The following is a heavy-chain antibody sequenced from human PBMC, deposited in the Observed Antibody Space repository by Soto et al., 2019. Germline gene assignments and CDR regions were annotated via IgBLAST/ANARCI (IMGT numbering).Heavy chain of an antibody. CDR3: ARVDYDYDYVWGSYRSTAYGLFDY. V-gene: IGHV1-18*01. D-gene: IGHD3-16*02. CDR1: GYTFTSYG. J-gene: IGHJ4*02. CDR2: ISAYNGNT. Sequence: GASVKVSCKASGYTFTSYGISWVRQAPGQGLEWMGWISAYNGNTNYAQKLQGRVTMTTDTSTSTAYMELRSLRSDDTAVYYCARVDYDYDYVWGSYRSTAYGLFDYWGQGTLVTVSS.